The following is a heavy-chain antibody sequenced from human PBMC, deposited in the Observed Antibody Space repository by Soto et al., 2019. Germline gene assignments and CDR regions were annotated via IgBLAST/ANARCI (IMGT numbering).Heavy chain of an antibody. CDR2: IYSGGST. D-gene: IGHD3-3*01. V-gene: IGHV3-66*01. CDR3: ARDPSNYDFWSGYSPSGV. J-gene: IGHJ6*04. Sequence: GGFLRLSCAASGFTVISNYMSWVRQAPGKGLEWVSVIYSGGSTYYADSVKGRFTISRDNSKNTLYLQMNSLRAEDTAVYYCARDPSNYDFWSGYSPSGVWGKGTTVTVSS. CDR1: GFTVISNY.